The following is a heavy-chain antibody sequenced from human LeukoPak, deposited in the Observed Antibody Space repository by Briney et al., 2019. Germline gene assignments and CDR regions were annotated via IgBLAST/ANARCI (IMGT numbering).Heavy chain of an antibody. CDR1: GYTFTSYY. V-gene: IGHV1-46*01. CDR2: INPSGGST. Sequence: APVKVSCKASGYTFTSYYMHWVRQAPGQGLEWMGIINPSGGSTSYAQKFQGRVTMTRDMSTSTVYMELSSLRSEDTAVYYCARDYCGGDCYPRINWFDPWGQGTLVTVSS. J-gene: IGHJ5*02. CDR3: ARDYCGGDCYPRINWFDP. D-gene: IGHD2-21*02.